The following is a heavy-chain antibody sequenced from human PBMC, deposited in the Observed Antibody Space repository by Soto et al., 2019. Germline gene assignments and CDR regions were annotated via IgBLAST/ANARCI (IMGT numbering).Heavy chain of an antibody. CDR2: IYYSGST. V-gene: IGHV4-39*01. D-gene: IGHD3-3*01. J-gene: IGHJ6*02. Sequence: SETLSLTCTVSGGSISSSSYYWGWIRQPPGKGLEWIGSIYYSGSTYYNPSLKSRVTISVDTSKNQFSLKLSSVTAADTAVYYCASPAYYDFWSGYYPNPTYYYYGMDVWGQGTTVTVSS. CDR1: GGSISSSSYY. CDR3: ASPAYYDFWSGYYPNPTYYYYGMDV.